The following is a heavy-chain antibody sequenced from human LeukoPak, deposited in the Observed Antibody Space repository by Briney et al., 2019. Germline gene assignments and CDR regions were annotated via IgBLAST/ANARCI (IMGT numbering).Heavy chain of an antibody. CDR1: RFSFVTYT. CDR2: ISGTGYSP. V-gene: IGHV3-23*01. Sequence: GGSLRLSCAASRFSFVTYTMAWFRQAPGKGLEWVSIISGTGYSPYYADSVKDRFTVSIDISKNTLFLQMNSLRAEDTAVYYCVKDLRYSGSCWGQGTLVTVSS. J-gene: IGHJ4*02. D-gene: IGHD1-26*01. CDR3: VKDLRYSGSC.